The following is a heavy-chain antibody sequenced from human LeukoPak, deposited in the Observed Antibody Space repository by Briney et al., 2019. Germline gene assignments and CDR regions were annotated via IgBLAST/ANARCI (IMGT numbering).Heavy chain of an antibody. V-gene: IGHV3-49*04. Sequence: PGGSLRLSCTASGFTFGDYSMSWVRQAPGKGLEWVAFIKSKAFGGPTGYAASVEGRFTISRDDSKSIAYLQMNSLKTEDTAVYYCARGTVADQYFFDYWGQGTLVTVSS. D-gene: IGHD4-23*01. CDR2: IKSKAFGGPT. J-gene: IGHJ4*02. CDR1: GFTFGDYS. CDR3: ARGTVADQYFFDY.